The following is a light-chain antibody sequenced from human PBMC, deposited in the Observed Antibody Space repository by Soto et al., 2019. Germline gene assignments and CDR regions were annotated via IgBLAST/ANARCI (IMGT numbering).Light chain of an antibody. V-gene: IGLV1-40*01. CDR1: SSNIGASDD. CDR3: QSYDGSLCGFYV. Sequence: QSVLTQPPSASGAPGQRVTISCTGSSSNIGASDDVHWYQQLPGTVPKLLIYGHNSRPYGVPDRFSGSKSGTSAALAIAGLPAADEADYYCQSYDGSLCGFYVFGGGTKLTVL. J-gene: IGLJ1*01. CDR2: GHN.